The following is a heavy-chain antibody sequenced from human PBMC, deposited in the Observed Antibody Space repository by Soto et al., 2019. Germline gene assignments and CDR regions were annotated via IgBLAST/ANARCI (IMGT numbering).Heavy chain of an antibody. CDR3: ARDKAAAGTLYYYYGMDV. D-gene: IGHD6-13*01. J-gene: IGHJ6*02. V-gene: IGHV1-2*04. CDR2: INPNSGGT. CDR1: GYTFTGYY. Sequence: ASVKVSCKASGYTFTGYYMHWVRQAPGQGLEWMGWINPNSGGTNYAQKFQGWVTMTRDTSISTAYMELSRLRSDDTAVYYCARDKAAAGTLYYYYGMDVWSQGTTVTVSS.